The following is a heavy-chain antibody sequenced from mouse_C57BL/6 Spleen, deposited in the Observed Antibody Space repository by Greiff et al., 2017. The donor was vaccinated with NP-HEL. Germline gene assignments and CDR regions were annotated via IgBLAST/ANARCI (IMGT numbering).Heavy chain of an antibody. J-gene: IGHJ4*01. CDR2: IYPGGGYT. Sequence: VQLQESGAELVRPGTSVKMSCKASGYTFTNYWIGWAKQRPGHGLEWIGDIYPGGGYTNYNEKFKGKATLTADKSSSTAYMQFSSLTSEDSAIYYCAKLKEDYYAMDYWGQGTSVTVSS. CDR1: GYTFTNYW. CDR3: AKLKEDYYAMDY. V-gene: IGHV1-63*01. D-gene: IGHD1-3*01.